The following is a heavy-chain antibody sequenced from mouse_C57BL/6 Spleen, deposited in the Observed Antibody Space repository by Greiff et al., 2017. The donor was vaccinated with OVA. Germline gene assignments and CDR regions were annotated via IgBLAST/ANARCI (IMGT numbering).Heavy chain of an antibody. D-gene: IGHD1-1*01. Sequence: QVQLKESGAELVKPGASVKMSCKASGYTFTSYWITWVKQRPGQGLEWIGDIYPGSGSTNYNEKFKSKATLTVDTSSSTAYMQLSSLTSEDSAVYYCARGAVVSYYFDYWGQGTTLTVSS. CDR2: IYPGSGST. CDR3: ARGAVVSYYFDY. V-gene: IGHV1-55*01. CDR1: GYTFTSYW. J-gene: IGHJ2*01.